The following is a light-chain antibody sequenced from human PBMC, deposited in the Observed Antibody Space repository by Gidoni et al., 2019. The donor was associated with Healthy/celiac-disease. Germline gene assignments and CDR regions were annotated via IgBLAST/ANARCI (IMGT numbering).Light chain of an antibody. CDR3: QQYNSYCT. Sequence: DIQMTQSPSTLSASVGDRVTITCRASQSISSWLAWYQQKPGKAPKLLIYDASSLESGVPSRFSGSGSGTEFTLTISSLQPDDFATYYCQQYNSYCTFXQXTKLEIK. J-gene: IGKJ2*02. V-gene: IGKV1-5*01. CDR2: DAS. CDR1: QSISSW.